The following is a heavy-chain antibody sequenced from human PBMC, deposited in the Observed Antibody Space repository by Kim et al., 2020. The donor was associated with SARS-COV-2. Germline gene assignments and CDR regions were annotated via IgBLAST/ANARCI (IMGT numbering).Heavy chain of an antibody. CDR3: AKYFIGSSCSFDY. Sequence: EDSVKGRFTISRDNSKNTLYLQMNSLRAEDTAVYYCAKYFIGSSCSFDYWGQGTLVTVSS. J-gene: IGHJ4*02. D-gene: IGHD6-6*01. V-gene: IGHV3-23*01.